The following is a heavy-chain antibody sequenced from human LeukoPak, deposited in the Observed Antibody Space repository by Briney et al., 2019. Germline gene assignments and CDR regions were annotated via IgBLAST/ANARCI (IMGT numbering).Heavy chain of an antibody. CDR3: ARGPGYCSSTSCYKSGSWFDP. V-gene: IGHV6-1*01. Sequence: SQTLSLTCAISGDSVSSNSAAWNWIRQSPSRGLEWLGRTYYRPKWYNDYAVSVKSQITINLDTSKNQFSLQLNSVTPEDTAVYYCARGPGYCSSTSCYKSGSWFDPWGQGTLVTVSS. J-gene: IGHJ5*02. CDR1: GDSVSSNSAA. D-gene: IGHD2-2*02. CDR2: TYYRPKWYN.